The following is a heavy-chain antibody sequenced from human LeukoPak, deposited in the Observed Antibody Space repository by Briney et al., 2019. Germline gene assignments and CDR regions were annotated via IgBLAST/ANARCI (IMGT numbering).Heavy chain of an antibody. V-gene: IGHV1-46*01. D-gene: IGHD3-10*01. J-gene: IGHJ4*02. CDR2: INPSGGST. CDR1: GYTFTSYY. CDR3: ARDPPLGDGSGSYYPSYYFDY. Sequence: ASVKVSCKASGYTFTSYYMHWVRQAPGQGLEWMGIINPSGGSTSYAQKFQGRVTMIRDTSTSTVYMELSSLRSEDTAVYYCARDPPLGDGSGSYYPSYYFDYWGQGTLVTVSS.